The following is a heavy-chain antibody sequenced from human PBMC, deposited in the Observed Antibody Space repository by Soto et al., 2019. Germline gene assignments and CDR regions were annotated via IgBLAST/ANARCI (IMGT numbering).Heavy chain of an antibody. J-gene: IGHJ6*02. CDR3: ARESGSYCSYYCGMDV. D-gene: IGHD1-26*01. Sequence: QVLLVESGGGVVQPGRSLRLSCAASGFTFSSYGMHWVRQAPGKGLEWVAVIWYDGSNKYYADSVKGRFTISRDNXTXXLYLQLNSLREEDTAVDYCARESGSYCSYYCGMDVWGQGTTVTVSS. CDR2: IWYDGSNK. CDR1: GFTFSSYG. V-gene: IGHV3-33*01.